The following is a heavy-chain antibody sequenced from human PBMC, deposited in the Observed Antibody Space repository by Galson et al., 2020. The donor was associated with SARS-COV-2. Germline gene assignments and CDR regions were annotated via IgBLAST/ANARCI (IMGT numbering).Heavy chain of an antibody. D-gene: IGHD6-6*01. CDR3: ARTGPSFFVPIIDY. Sequence: SQTLSLTCTVSGGSISSSSYYWGWIRQPPGKGLEWIGSIYYSGSTYYNPSLKSRVTISVDTSKNQFSLKLSSVTAADTAVYYCARTGPSFFVPIIDYWGLGSLVTVSS. V-gene: IGHV4-39*07. CDR1: GGSISSSSYY. CDR2: IYYSGST. J-gene: IGHJ4*02.